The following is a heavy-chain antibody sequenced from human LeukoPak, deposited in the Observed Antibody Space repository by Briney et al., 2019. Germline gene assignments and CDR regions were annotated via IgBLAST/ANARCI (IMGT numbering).Heavy chain of an antibody. CDR1: GFTFNYAW. CDR2: TVSEIDGGTT. V-gene: IGHV3-15*04. Sequence: GGSLRLSCAASGFTFNYAWMSWVRQVPGKGLEWVGQTVSEIDGGTTDYAAPVKGRFTISRDDSKSTLYLQMNSLKIEDTAAYYCTTDEDWNYARKDVWGQGATVIVSS. CDR3: TTDEDWNYARKDV. D-gene: IGHD1-7*01. J-gene: IGHJ6*02.